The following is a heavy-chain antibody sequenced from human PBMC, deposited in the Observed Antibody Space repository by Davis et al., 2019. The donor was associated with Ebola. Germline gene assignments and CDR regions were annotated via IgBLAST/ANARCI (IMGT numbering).Heavy chain of an antibody. V-gene: IGHV3-23*01. CDR2: ISGSGGST. D-gene: IGHD3-22*01. Sequence: PGGSLRLSCAASGFTFSTYWMAWVRQAPGKGLEWVSAISGSGGSTYYADSVKGRFTFSRDNSKNTLYLQMNSLRAEDTAVYYCASARDSSGYYYGGYWGQGTLVTVSS. CDR1: GFTFSTYW. CDR3: ASARDSSGYYYGGY. J-gene: IGHJ4*02.